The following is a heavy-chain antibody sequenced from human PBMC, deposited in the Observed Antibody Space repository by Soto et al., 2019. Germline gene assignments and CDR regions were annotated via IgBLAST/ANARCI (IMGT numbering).Heavy chain of an antibody. CDR2: INNNNGKT. D-gene: IGHD6-6*01. J-gene: IGHJ4*02. CDR3: AKATGSSLDN. CDR1: GYTFSNSG. V-gene: IGHV1-18*01. Sequence: SVNFSCKTSGYTFSNSGISWGRQAPGQELEWLGWINNNNGKTNCAQKLQDRLTLTTDTSTSTAYMELRSLRSDDTAMYYCAKATGSSLDNWGQGTLVTVSS.